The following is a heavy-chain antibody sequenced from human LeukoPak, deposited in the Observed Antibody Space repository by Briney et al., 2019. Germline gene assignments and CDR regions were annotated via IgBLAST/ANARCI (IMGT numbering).Heavy chain of an antibody. D-gene: IGHD4-17*01. V-gene: IGHV3-21*01. CDR1: GLTLSTYM. CDR2: ISSSSSYI. CDR3: ARDFYGDYVAAFDI. Sequence: SGGSLRPSCAASGLTLSTYMMNWVRQAPGKGLEWVSSISSSSSYIYYAESVKGRFTISRDNAKNSLYLQMNSLRAEDTAVYYCARDFYGDYVAAFDIWGQGTMVTVSS. J-gene: IGHJ3*02.